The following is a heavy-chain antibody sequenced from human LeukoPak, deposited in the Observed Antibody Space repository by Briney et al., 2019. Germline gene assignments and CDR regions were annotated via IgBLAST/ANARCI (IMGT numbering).Heavy chain of an antibody. Sequence: SETLSLTCTVSGGSISSYYWSWFRQPPGKGLEWIGYVPYGGSTNYSPSLKSRVTMSVATSKNHFSLKLSSVTAADSAVYYCARGDSGGSGWDRGAFDIWGQGAMVTVSA. J-gene: IGHJ3*02. CDR3: ARGDSGGSGWDRGAFDI. D-gene: IGHD6-19*01. CDR1: GGSISSYY. V-gene: IGHV4-59*01. CDR2: VPYGGST.